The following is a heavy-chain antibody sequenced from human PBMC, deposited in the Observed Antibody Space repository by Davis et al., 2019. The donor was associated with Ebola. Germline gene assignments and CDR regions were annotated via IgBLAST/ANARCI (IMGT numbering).Heavy chain of an antibody. J-gene: IGHJ4*02. CDR2: ISGSGGST. V-gene: IGHV3-23*01. Sequence: PGGSLRLSCAASGFTFSSYAMSWVRQAPGKGLEWVSAISGSGGSTYYADSVQGRFTISRDNSKNTLYLQMNSLRAEDTAVYYCSKSSVAGRSQFDYWGQGTLVTVSS. CDR1: GFTFSSYA. D-gene: IGHD6-19*01. CDR3: SKSSVAGRSQFDY.